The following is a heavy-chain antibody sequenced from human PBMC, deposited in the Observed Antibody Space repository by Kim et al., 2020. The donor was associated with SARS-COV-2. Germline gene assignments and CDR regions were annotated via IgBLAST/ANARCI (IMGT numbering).Heavy chain of an antibody. CDR1: GFTFGDYA. V-gene: IGHV3-9*01. J-gene: IGHJ4*02. CDR2: ISWNSGSI. D-gene: IGHD6-13*01. CDR3: AKDPRIAAAGTPPYFDY. Sequence: GGSLRLSCAASGFTFGDYAMHWVRQTPGKGLEWVSGISWNSGSINYADSVKGRFTISRDNAKNSLYLQMNSLRAEDTALYYCAKDPRIAAAGTPPYFDYWGQGTLVTVSS.